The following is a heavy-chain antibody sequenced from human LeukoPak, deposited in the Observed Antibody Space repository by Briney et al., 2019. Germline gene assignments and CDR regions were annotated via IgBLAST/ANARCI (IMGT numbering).Heavy chain of an antibody. Sequence: GGSLRLSCAATGFTFSSYAMTWVRQAPGKGLEWVSGISGSGDTTYYADSVKGRFAISRDNSKNTLYLQMNSLRAEDTAVYYCAKVEGPDYYDSSGYYALDYWGQGTLVTVSS. CDR2: ISGSGDTT. D-gene: IGHD3-22*01. CDR3: AKVEGPDYYDSSGYYALDY. V-gene: IGHV3-23*01. J-gene: IGHJ4*02. CDR1: GFTFSSYA.